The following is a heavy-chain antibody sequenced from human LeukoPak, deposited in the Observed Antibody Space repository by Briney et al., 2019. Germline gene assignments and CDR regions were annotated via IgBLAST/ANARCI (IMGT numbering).Heavy chain of an antibody. Sequence: SQTLSLTCTVSGGSISSGGYYWSWIRQHPGKGLEWIGYIYYSGSTYYNPSLKSRVTISVDTSKNQFSLKLSSVTAADTAVYYCARTMIVVGRVAFDVWGQGTMVTVSS. CDR3: ARTMIVVGRVAFDV. CDR1: GGSISSGGYY. D-gene: IGHD3-22*01. CDR2: IYYSGST. V-gene: IGHV4-31*03. J-gene: IGHJ3*01.